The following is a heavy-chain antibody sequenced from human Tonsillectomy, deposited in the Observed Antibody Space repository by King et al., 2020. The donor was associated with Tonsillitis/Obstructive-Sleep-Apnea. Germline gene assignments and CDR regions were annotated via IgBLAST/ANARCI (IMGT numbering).Heavy chain of an antibody. Sequence: VQLVESGGGLVKPGGSLRLSCAASGFTFSDYYMSWIRQAPGKGLEWVSYISSSSSYINYADSVKGRFTISRDNAKNSLYLQMNSLRTEDTAVYYCARSALSSGLKGYMDVWGKGTTVTVSS. J-gene: IGHJ6*03. V-gene: IGHV3-11*05. CDR2: ISSSSSYI. CDR3: ARSALSSGLKGYMDV. D-gene: IGHD1-1*01. CDR1: GFTFSDYY.